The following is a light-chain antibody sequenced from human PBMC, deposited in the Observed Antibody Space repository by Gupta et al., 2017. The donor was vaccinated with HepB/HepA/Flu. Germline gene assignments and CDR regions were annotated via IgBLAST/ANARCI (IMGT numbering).Light chain of an antibody. Sequence: EIVLTQSPASLSLSPGERATLSCRASQSVSSYLAWYQQNPGQPPRLLIYDASNRATGIPARFSCSGSGTDFTLTLSVLEPEDFAVYYCQHSSNWLTFGGGTRVGIK. CDR2: DAS. V-gene: IGKV3-11*01. J-gene: IGKJ4*01. CDR1: QSVSSY. CDR3: QHSSNWLT.